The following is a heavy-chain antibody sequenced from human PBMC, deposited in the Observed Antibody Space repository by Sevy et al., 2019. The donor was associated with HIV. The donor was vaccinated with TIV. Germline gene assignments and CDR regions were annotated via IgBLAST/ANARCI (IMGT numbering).Heavy chain of an antibody. CDR3: ARAEGDGHNYGYFDP. D-gene: IGHD5-12*01. J-gene: IGHJ5*02. CDR1: GGSIRSGRYY. CDR2: IFSSGSS. Sequence: SETLSLTCTVSGGSIRSGRYYWTWIRQPAGKGLEWIGRIFSSGSSNYSPSLRSRVSMSIDTSRKQFSLRLSSVTAADTAVYYCARAEGDGHNYGYFDPWGPGILVTVSS. V-gene: IGHV4-61*02.